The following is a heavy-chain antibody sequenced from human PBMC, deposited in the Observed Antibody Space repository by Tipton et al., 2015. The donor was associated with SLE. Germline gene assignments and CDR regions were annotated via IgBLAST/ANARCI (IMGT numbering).Heavy chain of an antibody. J-gene: IGHJ4*02. CDR2: ITLGGAT. CDR3: TMRRPQVWSFDY. V-gene: IGHV4-34*01. CDR1: GGSFSGYH. Sequence: TLSLTCAVYGGSFSGYHWSWIRQPPGKGPEWIGGITLGGATDYNPSLKSRVAISVDTSKNHFSLRLTSLTAADTAVYYCTMRRPQVWSFDYWGQGNLLTVSS. D-gene: IGHD2-8*01.